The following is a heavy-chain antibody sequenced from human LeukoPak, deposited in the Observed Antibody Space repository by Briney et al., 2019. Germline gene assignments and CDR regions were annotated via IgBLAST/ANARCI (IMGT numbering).Heavy chain of an antibody. D-gene: IGHD6-6*01. Sequence: GGSLRLSCAASGFTFTNYWMSWVRQAPGKGLEWVANIKHDGSEKYYVDSVEGRFTISRDNAENSLSLQMNSLRGEDTAVYYCVRAVGSSSADYWGQGTLVTVSS. V-gene: IGHV3-7*01. CDR3: VRAVGSSSADY. J-gene: IGHJ4*02. CDR2: IKHDGSEK. CDR1: GFTFTNYW.